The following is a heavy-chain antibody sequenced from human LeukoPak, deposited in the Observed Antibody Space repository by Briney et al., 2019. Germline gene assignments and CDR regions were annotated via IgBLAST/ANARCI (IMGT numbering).Heavy chain of an antibody. Sequence: SETLSLTCTVSGGSVSRGGYYWNXIRQHPGKXLXWIGFTXYSEGTYYNXSLMSXITISVXISQNQFSLKMRDVTAADTAVYFCATADWESFYFDSWGQGALVAVSS. V-gene: IGHV4-31*03. D-gene: IGHD1-26*01. CDR1: GGSVSRGGYY. CDR3: ATADWESFYFDS. CDR2: TXYSEGT. J-gene: IGHJ4*02.